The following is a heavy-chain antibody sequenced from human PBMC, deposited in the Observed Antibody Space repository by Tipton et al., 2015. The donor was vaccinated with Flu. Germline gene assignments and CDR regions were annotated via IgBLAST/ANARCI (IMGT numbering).Heavy chain of an antibody. CDR3: ARDPSLGMPDYFDY. CDR2: IYNNAYT. V-gene: IGHV4-59*12. J-gene: IGHJ4*02. CDR1: GGSIGSFY. Sequence: LRLSCTVSGGSIGSFYWNWIRQPPGKGLEWIGYIYNNAYTKYNPSLKSRVAISVDTSKKQFSLQLRSVTAADTAVYYCARDPSLGMPDYFDYWGPGTLVTASS. D-gene: IGHD2-2*01.